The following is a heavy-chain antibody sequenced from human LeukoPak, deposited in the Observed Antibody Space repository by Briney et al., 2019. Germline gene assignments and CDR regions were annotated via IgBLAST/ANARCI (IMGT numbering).Heavy chain of an antibody. V-gene: IGHV1-69*01. J-gene: IGHJ4*02. Sequence: ASVKVSCKASGGTFSSYAISCVRQAPGQGLEWMGGIIPIFGTANYAQKFQGRVTITADESTSTAYMELSSLRSEDTAVYYCARGRDYSNFPFDYWGQGTLVTVSS. CDR3: ARGRDYSNFPFDY. D-gene: IGHD4-11*01. CDR1: GGTFSSYA. CDR2: IIPIFGTA.